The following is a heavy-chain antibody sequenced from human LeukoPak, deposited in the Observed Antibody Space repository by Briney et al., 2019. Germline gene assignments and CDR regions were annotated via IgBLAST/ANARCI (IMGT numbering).Heavy chain of an antibody. J-gene: IGHJ4*02. V-gene: IGHV3-7*01. D-gene: IGHD1-26*01. CDR2: IKQDGSEK. CDR3: ARDRVGATDYFDY. Sequence: GGSLRLSCAASGFTFSSYWMSWVRQAPGKGLEWVANIKQDGSEKYYVDSVKGRFTISRDNSKNTLYLQMNSLRAEDTAVYYCARDRVGATDYFDYWGQGTLVTVSS. CDR1: GFTFSSYW.